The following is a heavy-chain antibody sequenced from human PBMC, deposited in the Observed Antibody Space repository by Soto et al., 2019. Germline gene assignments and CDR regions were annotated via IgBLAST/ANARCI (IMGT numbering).Heavy chain of an antibody. CDR1: GTSISSTYW. CDR2: IYHNGIT. CDR3: ASEPITMIHLEHWFDP. D-gene: IGHD3-22*01. J-gene: IGHJ5*02. Sequence: PSETLSLTCRVSGTSISSTYWWTWVRQSPGKGLEWIGEIYHNGITKYNPSLKSRVSLSVDKSNNQFSLKLTSVTAADTAVYYCASEPITMIHLEHWFDPWGQGTLVTVSS. V-gene: IGHV4-4*02.